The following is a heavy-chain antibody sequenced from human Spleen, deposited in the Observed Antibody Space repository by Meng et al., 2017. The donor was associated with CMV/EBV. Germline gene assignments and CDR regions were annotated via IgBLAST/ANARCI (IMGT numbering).Heavy chain of an antibody. Sequence: SGCPISSRIWWSWLRQPPGEGLGWIGEIYHSTITNYRPSLKSRLPISIDKSKNPFSLKLSSVTAADTAVYYCARGLYYGSGSYYSYWGQGTLVTVSS. CDR1: GCPISSRIW. CDR2: IYHSTIT. J-gene: IGHJ4*02. V-gene: IGHV4-4*02. D-gene: IGHD3-10*01. CDR3: ARGLYYGSGSYYSY.